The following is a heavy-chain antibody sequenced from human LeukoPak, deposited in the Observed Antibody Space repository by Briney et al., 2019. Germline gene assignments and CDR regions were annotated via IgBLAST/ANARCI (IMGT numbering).Heavy chain of an antibody. D-gene: IGHD3-22*01. CDR1: GFTFSTFS. CDR2: ISSSSSYI. J-gene: IGHJ4*02. Sequence: GGSLRLSCAVSGFTFSTFSMNWVRQALGKGLEWVSSISSSSSYIYYADSVKGRFTISRDNAKNSLYLQMNSLRAEDTAVYYCTTDGEDDSSGFYSDYWGQGTLVTVSS. CDR3: TTDGEDDSSGFYSDY. V-gene: IGHV3-21*03.